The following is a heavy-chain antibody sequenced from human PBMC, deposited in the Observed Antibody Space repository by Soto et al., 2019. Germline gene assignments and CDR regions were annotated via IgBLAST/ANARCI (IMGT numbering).Heavy chain of an antibody. V-gene: IGHV3-13*04. CDR1: GFTSSSYD. Sequence: EVQLVESGGGLVQPGGSLRLSCAASGFTSSSYDMHWVRQATGKGLEWVSAIGTAGDTYYPGSVKGRFTISRENAKNSLYLQMNSLRAGDTAVYYCARWEPTSDAFDIWGQGTMVTVSS. D-gene: IGHD1-1*01. CDR2: IGTAGDT. J-gene: IGHJ3*02. CDR3: ARWEPTSDAFDI.